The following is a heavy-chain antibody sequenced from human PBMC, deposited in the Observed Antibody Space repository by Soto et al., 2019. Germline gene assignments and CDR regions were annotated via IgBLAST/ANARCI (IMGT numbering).Heavy chain of an antibody. CDR2: IKHRGST. D-gene: IGHD6-13*01. CDR1: GGVIRGYY. CDR3: ARLYGSRGPFDY. J-gene: IGHJ4*02. V-gene: IGHV4-34*01. Sequence: SETLSLTCAVYGGVIRGYYWSWFRQPPGKGLEWIGEIKHRGSTNYNPSLKSRVTISVDTSKNQFSLKLSSVTAADTAVYYCARLYGSRGPFDYWGQGTLVTVS.